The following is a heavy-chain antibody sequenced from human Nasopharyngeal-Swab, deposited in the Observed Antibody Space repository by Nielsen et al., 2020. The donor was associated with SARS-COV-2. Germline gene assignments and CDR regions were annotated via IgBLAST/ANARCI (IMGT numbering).Heavy chain of an antibody. D-gene: IGHD6-19*01. CDR2: IFSNDEK. Sequence: SGPTLVKPTQTLTLTCTFSKFALSTSGVGVNWIRQPPGKALEWLAHIFSNDEKSYSTSLKSRLTISKDTSKSQVVLTMTNMDPVDTATYYCARIRWDSSGESDYWGQGTLVTVSS. V-gene: IGHV2-26*01. CDR1: KFALSTSGVG. J-gene: IGHJ4*02. CDR3: ARIRWDSSGESDY.